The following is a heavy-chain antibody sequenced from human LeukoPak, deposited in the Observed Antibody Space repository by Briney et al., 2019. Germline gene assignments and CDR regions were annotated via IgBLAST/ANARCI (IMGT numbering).Heavy chain of an antibody. CDR1: GYTFTSYY. D-gene: IGHD5-18*01. CDR2: INPSGGST. V-gene: IGHV1-46*01. J-gene: IGHJ4*02. CDR3: ARDRDSGYSYGYYFDY. Sequence: RRASVKVSRKASGYTFTSYYMHWVRQAPGQGLEWMGIINPSGGSTSYAQKFKGRVTMTRDTSTSTVYMELSSLRSEDTAVYYCARDRDSGYSYGYYFDYWGQGTLVTVSS.